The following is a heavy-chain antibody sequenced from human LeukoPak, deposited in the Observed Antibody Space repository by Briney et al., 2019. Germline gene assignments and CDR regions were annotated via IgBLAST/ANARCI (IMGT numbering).Heavy chain of an antibody. CDR2: INQDGTEK. CDR1: GFTFSSYG. V-gene: IGHV3-7*01. Sequence: GGSLRLSCAASGFTFSSYGMHWVRQAPGKGLEWVAKINQDGTEKYYVDSVKGRFTVSRDYAKNSLYLQMNSLRDEDTAVYYCARDFFAFGGVIALLDYWGQGTLVTVSS. D-gene: IGHD3-16*02. J-gene: IGHJ4*02. CDR3: ARDFFAFGGVIALLDY.